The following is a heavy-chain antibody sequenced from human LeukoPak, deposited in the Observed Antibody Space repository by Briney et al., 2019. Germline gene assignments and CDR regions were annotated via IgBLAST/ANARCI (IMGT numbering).Heavy chain of an antibody. D-gene: IGHD3-22*01. CDR2: IKQDGSEK. V-gene: IGHV3-7*01. J-gene: IGHJ4*02. CDR3: ARDMGVGDSSGYYSYFDY. CDR1: GFTFSSYW. Sequence: PGGSLRLSCAASGFTFSSYWMSWVRQAPGKGLKWVANIKQDGSEKYYVDSVKGRFTISRDNAKNSLYLQMNSLRAEDTAVYYCARDMGVGDSSGYYSYFDYWGQGTLVTVSS.